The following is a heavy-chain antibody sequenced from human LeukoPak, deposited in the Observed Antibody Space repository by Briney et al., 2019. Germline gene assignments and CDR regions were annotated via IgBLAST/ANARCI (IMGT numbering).Heavy chain of an antibody. D-gene: IGHD5-12*01. V-gene: IGHV1-69*05. CDR3: ARRDSGYDFPSSIDY. J-gene: IGHJ4*02. CDR1: GGTFSSYA. Sequence: GASVTVSCKASGGTFSSYAISWVRQAPGQGLEWMGGIIPIFGTANYAQKFQGRVTITTDESTSTAYMELSSLRSEDTAVYYCARRDSGYDFPSSIDYWGQGTLVTVSS. CDR2: IIPIFGTA.